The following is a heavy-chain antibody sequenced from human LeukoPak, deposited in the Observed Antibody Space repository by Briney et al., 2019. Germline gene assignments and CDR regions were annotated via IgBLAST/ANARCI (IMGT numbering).Heavy chain of an antibody. CDR2: INHSGST. CDR1: GGCFSGYY. Sequence: SETLSLTCAVYGGCFSGYYWSWIRQPPGKGLEWIGEINHSGSTNYNPSLKSRVTISVDTSKNQFSLKLSSVTAADTAVYYCAGLTRQWLVFDYWGQGTLVTVSS. CDR3: AGLTRQWLVFDY. J-gene: IGHJ4*02. V-gene: IGHV4-34*01. D-gene: IGHD6-19*01.